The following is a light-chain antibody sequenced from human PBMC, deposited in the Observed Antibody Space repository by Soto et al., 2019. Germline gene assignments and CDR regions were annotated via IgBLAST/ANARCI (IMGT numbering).Light chain of an antibody. V-gene: IGKV3-15*01. CDR2: DAS. J-gene: IGKJ1*01. Sequence: EIVMTQSPATLSVSPGERVTLSCRASQSVINNLAWYQQRPGQAPRLLIYDASTRATDIPARYSGSESGTEFTLTISSLQSVDFAVYYCLQYNNWPRSFGQGTKVAVK. CDR3: LQYNNWPRS. CDR1: QSVINN.